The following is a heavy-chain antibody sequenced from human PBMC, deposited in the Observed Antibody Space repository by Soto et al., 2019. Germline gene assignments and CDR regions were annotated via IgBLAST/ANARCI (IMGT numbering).Heavy chain of an antibody. Sequence: ASVKPCCKESGYALTSKYMSWPRQATGQGLEWMGWISAYNGNTNYAQKLQGRVTMTTDTSTSTAYMELRSLRSDDTAVYYCARINGGSYSLGAFDIWGQGTMVTVSS. V-gene: IGHV1-18*01. D-gene: IGHD1-26*01. CDR3: ARINGGSYSLGAFDI. CDR2: ISAYNGNT. J-gene: IGHJ3*02. CDR1: GYALTSKY.